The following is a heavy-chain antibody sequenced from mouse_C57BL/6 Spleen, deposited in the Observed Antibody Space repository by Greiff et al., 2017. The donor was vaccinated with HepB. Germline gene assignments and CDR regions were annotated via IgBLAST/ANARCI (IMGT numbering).Heavy chain of an antibody. CDR1: GYTFTSYW. Sequence: QVQLQQPGAELVMPGASVKLSCKASGYTFTSYWMHWVKQRPGQGLEWIGEIDPSDSYTNYNQKFKGKSTLTVDKSSSTAYMQLSSLTSEDSAVYYCARRVWPRYFDVWGTGTTVTVSS. J-gene: IGHJ1*03. V-gene: IGHV1-69*01. CDR3: ARRVWPRYFDV. CDR2: IDPSDSYT.